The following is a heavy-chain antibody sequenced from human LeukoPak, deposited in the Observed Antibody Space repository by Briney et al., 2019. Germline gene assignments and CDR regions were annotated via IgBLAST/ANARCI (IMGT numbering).Heavy chain of an antibody. Sequence: PSETLSLTCAVSGGSISSSNWWNWVRQPPGRGLEWIGEISHSGTTTYNPSLKSRVTISVDTSKNQFSLKLSSVTAADTAVYYCARGGVVPAAIPWFDPWGQGTLVTVSS. V-gene: IGHV4-4*02. CDR1: GGSISSSNW. D-gene: IGHD2-2*01. J-gene: IGHJ5*02. CDR3: ARGGVVPAAIPWFDP. CDR2: ISHSGTT.